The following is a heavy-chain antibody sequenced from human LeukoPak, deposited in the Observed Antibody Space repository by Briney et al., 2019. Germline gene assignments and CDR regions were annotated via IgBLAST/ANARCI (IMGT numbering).Heavy chain of an antibody. Sequence: SQTLSLTCTVSGGSISSYSWSWVRQPPGRGLERIGYIYYSGSTTYNRSLKSRVTISLDTSNKQFSLRLSSVTAADTAVYYCAGDYGSGSYRFDFWGQGTLVTVSS. J-gene: IGHJ4*02. D-gene: IGHD3-10*01. CDR3: AGDYGSGSYRFDF. CDR1: GGSISSYS. CDR2: IYYSGST. V-gene: IGHV4-59*12.